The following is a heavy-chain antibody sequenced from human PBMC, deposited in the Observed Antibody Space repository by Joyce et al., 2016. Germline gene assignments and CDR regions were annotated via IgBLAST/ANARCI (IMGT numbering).Heavy chain of an antibody. CDR1: GLTFSDYS. J-gene: IGHJ4*02. V-gene: IGHV3-48*04. CDR2: INRGSSSI. Sequence: EVQLVESGGGLVQPGGSLRLSGVASGLTFSDYSMNWVRQEPGRGLELVAYINRGSSSIYYADSVKGRFTISSDNAKNSLYQQMNSLGAEDTAVYYCAVRAGTYSFDCWGQGTLVTVSS. D-gene: IGHD1-1*01. CDR3: AVRAGTYSFDC.